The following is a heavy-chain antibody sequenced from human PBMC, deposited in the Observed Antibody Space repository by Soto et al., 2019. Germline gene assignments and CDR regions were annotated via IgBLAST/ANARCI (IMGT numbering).Heavy chain of an antibody. D-gene: IGHD1-1*01. CDR2: INHSGIT. CDR1: GGSFSGYF. V-gene: IGHV4-34*01. Sequence: NPSETLFLTCTVSGGSFSGYFWTWIRQPPGKGLEWLAEINHSGITNYNPSVESRVSMSVDTSKNQFSLRLYSVTAADTAVYYCVRGPYNYNSRYFDYWGQGTLVTVSS. J-gene: IGHJ4*02. CDR3: VRGPYNYNSRYFDY.